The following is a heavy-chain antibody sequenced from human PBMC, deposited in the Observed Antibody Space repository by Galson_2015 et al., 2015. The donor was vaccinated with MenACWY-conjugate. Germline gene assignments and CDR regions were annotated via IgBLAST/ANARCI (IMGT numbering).Heavy chain of an antibody. Sequence: SLRLSCAVSGFTFRQYAMRWVRQAPGTGLEWVAIIGDSGAATHYIDSVKGRFTISRDNSKNTLYLQMSRLRAEDTALYYCAKDVYMDVWGKGTTVSVSS. J-gene: IGHJ6*03. CDR2: IGDSGAAT. CDR3: AKDVYMDV. CDR1: GFTFRQYA. V-gene: IGHV3-23*01.